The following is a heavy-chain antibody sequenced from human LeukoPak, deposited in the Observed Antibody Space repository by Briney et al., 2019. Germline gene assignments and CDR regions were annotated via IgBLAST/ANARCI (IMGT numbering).Heavy chain of an antibody. CDR2: ISGSGGST. CDR1: GFTFSSYA. Sequence: GGSLRLSCAASGFTFSSYAMSWVRQAPGKGLEWVSAISGSGGSTYYADSVKGRFTISRDNPKNTLYLQMNSLRAEDTAVYYCAKHANYDILTGHLGDYWGQGTLVTVSS. CDR3: AKHANYDILTGHLGDY. J-gene: IGHJ4*02. V-gene: IGHV3-23*01. D-gene: IGHD3-9*01.